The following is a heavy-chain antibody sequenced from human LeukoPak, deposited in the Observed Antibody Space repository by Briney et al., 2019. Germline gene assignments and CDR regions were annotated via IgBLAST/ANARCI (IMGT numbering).Heavy chain of an antibody. CDR2: IYYSGST. D-gene: IGHD7-27*01. V-gene: IGHV4-59*01. CDR3: ARRANWGHDAFDI. Sequence: SETLSLTCTVSGGSISSYYWSWIRQPPGKGLEWIGYIYYSGSTNYNPSLTSRVTISVDTSKNQFSLKRSSVTAADTAVYYCARRANWGHDAFDIWGQGTMVTVSS. CDR1: GGSISSYY. J-gene: IGHJ3*02.